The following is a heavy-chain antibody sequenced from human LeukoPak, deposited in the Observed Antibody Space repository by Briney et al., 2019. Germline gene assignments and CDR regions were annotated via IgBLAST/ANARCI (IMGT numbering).Heavy chain of an antibody. CDR2: IIPILGIA. CDR3: ARIPQIYSSGWYQPLYYYYGMDV. V-gene: IGHV1-69*04. D-gene: IGHD6-19*01. CDR1: GGTFSSYA. J-gene: IGHJ6*02. Sequence: SVKVSCKASGGTFSSYAISWVRQAPGQGLEWMGRIIPILGIANYAQKFQGRVTITADKSTSTAYMELSSLRSEDTAVYYCARIPQIYSSGWYQPLYYYYGMDVWGQGTTVTVSS.